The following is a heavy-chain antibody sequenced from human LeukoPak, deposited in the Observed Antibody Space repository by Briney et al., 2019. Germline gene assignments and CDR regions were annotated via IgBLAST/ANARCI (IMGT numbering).Heavy chain of an antibody. CDR1: GFTFSSYW. D-gene: IGHD3/OR15-3a*01. V-gene: IGHV3-74*01. J-gene: IGHJ3*02. CDR3: TSGSIYGLVDAFDI. Sequence: PGGSLRLSCAASGFTFSSYWMHWVRQVPGKGLVWVSRINADGSSTNYADSVKGRFSISRDNAKNTLYLQMNSLRAEDTAVYYCTSGSIYGLVDAFDIWGQGTMVTVSS. CDR2: INADGSST.